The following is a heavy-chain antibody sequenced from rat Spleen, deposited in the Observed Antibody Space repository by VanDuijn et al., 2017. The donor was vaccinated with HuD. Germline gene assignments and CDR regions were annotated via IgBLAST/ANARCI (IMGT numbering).Heavy chain of an antibody. J-gene: IGHJ2*01. Sequence: QVQLKESGPGLLQPSQTPSLTCTVSGFSLTSNSVHWVCQPPGKGLEWMGVIWGGGSTDYNSALKSRLSISRDISKSQVFLRMNSLQTEDTATYYCARDAGILRYWGQGVMVTVSS. V-gene: IGHV2-1*01. D-gene: IGHD1-6*01. CDR2: IWGGGST. CDR3: ARDAGILRY. CDR1: GFSLTSNS.